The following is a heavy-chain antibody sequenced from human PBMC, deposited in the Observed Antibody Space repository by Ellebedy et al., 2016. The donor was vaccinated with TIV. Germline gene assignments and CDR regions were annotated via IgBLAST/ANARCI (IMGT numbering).Heavy chain of an antibody. CDR3: TTENWYRFES. CDR2: ITTGGGST. CDR1: GVIFSDLY. D-gene: IGHD6-13*01. V-gene: IGHV3-11*06. J-gene: IGHJ4*02. Sequence: GESLKISXEVSGVIFSDLYMDWIRQAPGKGLEWVSAITTGGGSTNYANSVKGRFTISRDDAKNSLYLQMYSLRVEDTAVYYCTTENWYRFESWGQGTLVTVSS.